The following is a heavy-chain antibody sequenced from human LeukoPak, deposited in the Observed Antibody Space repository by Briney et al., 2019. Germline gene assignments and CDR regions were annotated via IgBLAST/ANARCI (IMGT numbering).Heavy chain of an antibody. Sequence: PGGSLRLSCAASGFTFSSYWMSWVRQAPGKGLEWVANIKQDGSEKYYVDSVKGRFTISRDNAKNSLYLQMNSLRAEDTAVYYCATLGEYYGSGSYYPLTDSWFDPWGQGTLVTVSS. V-gene: IGHV3-7*01. J-gene: IGHJ5*02. CDR1: GFTFSSYW. CDR3: ATLGEYYGSGSYYPLTDSWFDP. D-gene: IGHD3-10*01. CDR2: IKQDGSEK.